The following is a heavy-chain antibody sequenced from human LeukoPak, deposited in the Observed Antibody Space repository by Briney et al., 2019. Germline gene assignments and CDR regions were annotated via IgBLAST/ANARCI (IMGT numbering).Heavy chain of an antibody. CDR2: IYTSGST. J-gene: IGHJ6*03. D-gene: IGHD2-2*02. V-gene: IGHV4-4*07. Sequence: SETLSLTCTASGGSISSYYWSWIRQPAGKGLEWIGRIYTSGSTNYNPSLKSRVTMSVDTSKNQFSLKLSSVTAADTAVYYCARIVVVPAAIGNYYYYMDVWGKGTTVTVSS. CDR3: ARIVVVPAAIGNYYYYMDV. CDR1: GGSISSYY.